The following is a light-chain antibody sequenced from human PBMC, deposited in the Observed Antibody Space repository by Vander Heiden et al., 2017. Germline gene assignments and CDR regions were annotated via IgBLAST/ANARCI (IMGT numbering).Light chain of an antibody. Sequence: DIQLTQSPSFLSASVGDRVTITCRASQGISSYLAWYQQKPGKAPKLLIYAASTLQSGVPSRFSGCGSGKEFTLTISSLQPEDFATYYCQQLNSYPPTFGQGTKVEIK. J-gene: IGKJ1*01. CDR1: QGISSY. CDR3: QQLNSYPPT. V-gene: IGKV1-9*01. CDR2: AAS.